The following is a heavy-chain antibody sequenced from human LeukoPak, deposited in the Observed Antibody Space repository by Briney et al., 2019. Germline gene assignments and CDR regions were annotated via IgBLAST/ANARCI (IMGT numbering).Heavy chain of an antibody. D-gene: IGHD3-9*01. CDR2: IHYSGST. CDR1: GGSISSSSYY. J-gene: IGHJ4*02. CDR3: AREERYFDWSTERVDY. V-gene: IGHV4-39*07. Sequence: SETLSLTCTVSGGSISSSSYYWGWIRQPPGKGLEWIGSIHYSGSTYYNPSLKSRVTISADTSKNQFSLKLSSVTAADTAVYYCAREERYFDWSTERVDYWGQGALVTVSS.